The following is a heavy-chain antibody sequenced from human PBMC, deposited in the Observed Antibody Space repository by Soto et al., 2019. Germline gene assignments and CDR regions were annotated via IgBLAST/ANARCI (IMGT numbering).Heavy chain of an antibody. V-gene: IGHV3-33*01. J-gene: IGHJ6*02. Sequence: HPGGSLRLSCAASGFTFSSYGMHWVRQAPGKGLEWVAVIWYDGSNKYYADSVKGRFTISRDNSKNTLYLQMNSLRAEDTAVYYCARGNLPREYYDFWSGPRPRYYYGMDVWGQGTTVTVSS. CDR1: GFTFSSYG. CDR3: ARGNLPREYYDFWSGPRPRYYYGMDV. D-gene: IGHD3-3*01. CDR2: IWYDGSNK.